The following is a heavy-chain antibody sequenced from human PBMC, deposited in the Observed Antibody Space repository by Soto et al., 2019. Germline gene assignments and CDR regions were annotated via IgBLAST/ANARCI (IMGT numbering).Heavy chain of an antibody. Sequence: QVQLQQSGPGLVTPSQTLSLTCAISGDSVSGNSAAWNWIRQSPSRGLEWLGRTYYRSKWYNDYAVSVKSRITVTPDTSKNQVSLHLNSVTPEDTAVYDCAREFPYYESSDSYFDYWGQGALVTVSS. CDR3: AREFPYYESSDSYFDY. J-gene: IGHJ4*02. V-gene: IGHV6-1*01. CDR1: GDSVSGNSAA. CDR2: TYYRSKWYN. D-gene: IGHD3-16*01.